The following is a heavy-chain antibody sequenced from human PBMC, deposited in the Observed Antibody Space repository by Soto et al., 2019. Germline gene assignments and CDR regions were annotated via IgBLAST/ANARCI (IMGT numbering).Heavy chain of an antibody. CDR2: ISGSGGST. J-gene: IGHJ5*02. V-gene: IGHV3-23*01. CDR3: AKDYSSSWYGNGVRWFDP. Sequence: PGGSLRLSCAASGFTFSSYAMSWVRQAPGKGLEWVSAISGSGGSTYYADSVKGRFTISRDNSKNTLYLQMNSLRAEDTAVYYCAKDYSSSWYGNGVRWFDPWGQGTLVTVSS. D-gene: IGHD6-13*01. CDR1: GFTFSSYA.